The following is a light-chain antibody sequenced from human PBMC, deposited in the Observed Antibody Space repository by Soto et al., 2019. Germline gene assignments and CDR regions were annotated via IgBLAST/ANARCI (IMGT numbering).Light chain of an antibody. CDR3: HQYNNWPPWT. J-gene: IGKJ1*01. CDR2: GAS. CDR1: QSVSSN. V-gene: IGKV3-15*01. Sequence: ETVMTQSPVTLSVSPGERATLSCRASQSVSSNLAWYQQKPGQAPRLLIYGASTRATGVPARFSGSGSGTEFTLPISSLQSEDFAVYYCHQYNNWPPWTFGQGTKVEIK.